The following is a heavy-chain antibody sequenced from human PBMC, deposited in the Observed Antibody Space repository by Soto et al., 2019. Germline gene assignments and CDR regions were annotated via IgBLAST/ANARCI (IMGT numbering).Heavy chain of an antibody. Sequence: EVQLVESGGGLVQPGGSLRLSCAASGFTVSSNYMSWVRQAPGKGLEWVSVIFTGGSTYYADSVKGRFTISRHRSKNTVYLQMNSLRAVDTAVYYCARDRYSSGWLDAFDIWGQGTMVTVSS. J-gene: IGHJ3*02. CDR1: GFTVSSNY. V-gene: IGHV3-53*04. D-gene: IGHD6-19*01. CDR3: ARDRYSSGWLDAFDI. CDR2: IFTGGST.